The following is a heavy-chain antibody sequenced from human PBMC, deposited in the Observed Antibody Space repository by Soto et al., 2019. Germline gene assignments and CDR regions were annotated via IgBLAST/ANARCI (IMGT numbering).Heavy chain of an antibody. Sequence: QVQLQESGPGLVKPSGTLSLTCAVSGGSISTSNWWSWVRQPPGKGLEWIGEVYRTGSTTYNPSPESRLTISVNKPKNQVSLKLTPVTAADTTVYYCARARATIAAAAIFDCWGQGTLVTVSS. CDR3: ARARATIAAAAIFDC. J-gene: IGHJ4*02. CDR2: VYRTGST. V-gene: IGHV4-4*02. CDR1: GGSISTSNW. D-gene: IGHD6-13*01.